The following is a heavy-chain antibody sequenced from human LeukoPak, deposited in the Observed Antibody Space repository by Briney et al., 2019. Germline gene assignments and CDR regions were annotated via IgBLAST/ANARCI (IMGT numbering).Heavy chain of an antibody. CDR2: IFSGGSA. Sequence: PGGSLRLSCAASGFTFGSYTMNWVRQAPGKGLEWVSVIFSGGSAYYADSVKGRFTISRDNSKSTLYLQMNNLRDDDTAFYYCARGNRYNIPYYFDYWGQGILVTVSS. V-gene: IGHV3-66*01. CDR1: GFTFGSYT. D-gene: IGHD5-24*01. J-gene: IGHJ4*02. CDR3: ARGNRYNIPYYFDY.